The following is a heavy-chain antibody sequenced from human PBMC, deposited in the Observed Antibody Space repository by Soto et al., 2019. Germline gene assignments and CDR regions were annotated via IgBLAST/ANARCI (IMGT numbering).Heavy chain of an antibody. D-gene: IGHD3-10*01. V-gene: IGHV4-31*03. CDR1: GGSVSSASYY. Sequence: SETLSLTCTVSGGSVSSASYYWSWIRQHPGKGLEWIGYFYYCGSTYYNPSLKSRVSISVDSSKNQFSLKLSSVTAADTAVYYCARGVTLVRGVIHTPYFDYWGQGALVTVSS. CDR3: ARGVTLVRGVIHTPYFDY. J-gene: IGHJ4*02. CDR2: FYYCGST.